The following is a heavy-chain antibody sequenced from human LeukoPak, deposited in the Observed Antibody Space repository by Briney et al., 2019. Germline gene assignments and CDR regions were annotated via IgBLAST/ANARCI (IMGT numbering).Heavy chain of an antibody. CDR2: IRYDGSNK. J-gene: IGHJ5*02. CDR3: AKGFSRYSYGDGNWFDP. V-gene: IGHV3-30*02. D-gene: IGHD5-18*01. Sequence: GGSLRLSCAASGFTFSSYGMHWVRQAPGKGLEWVAFIRYDGSNKYYADSVKGRFTISRDNSKNTLYLQMNSLRAEDTAVYYCAKGFSRYSYGDGNWFDPWGQGTLVTVSS. CDR1: GFTFSSYG.